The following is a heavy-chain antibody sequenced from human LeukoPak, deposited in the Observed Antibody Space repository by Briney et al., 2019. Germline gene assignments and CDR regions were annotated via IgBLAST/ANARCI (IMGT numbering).Heavy chain of an antibody. V-gene: IGHV3-7*01. D-gene: IGHD1-26*01. CDR3: ARDWSGSSDY. CDR2: IKQDGSEK. CDR1: GFTFSSYL. Sequence: PGGSLRLSCAASGFTFSSYLMSWVRQAPGQGLEWVANIKQDGSEKYYVDSVKGRFTISRDNAKNSLYLQMNSLRAEDTAVYYSARDWSGSSDYWGQGTLVTVSS. J-gene: IGHJ4*02.